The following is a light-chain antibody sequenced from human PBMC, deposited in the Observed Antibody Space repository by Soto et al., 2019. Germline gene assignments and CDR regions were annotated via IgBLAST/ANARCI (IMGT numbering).Light chain of an antibody. V-gene: IGKV1-39*01. CDR3: QQSYITPKWP. CDR1: QSISSY. Sequence: DIQMTQCPSSLSASVGDRVTISCLASQSISSYLNWYQQKPAKAPKLLIYAASSLQSGVPSRFSGSGSGTDFTRTISSLQPEDFATYYCQQSYITPKWPFAQRIKVDI. J-gene: IGKJ1*01. CDR2: AAS.